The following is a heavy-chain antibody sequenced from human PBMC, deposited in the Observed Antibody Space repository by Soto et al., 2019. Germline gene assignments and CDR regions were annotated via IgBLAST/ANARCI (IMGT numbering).Heavy chain of an antibody. CDR1: GDSVSSNSVV. D-gene: IGHD2-15*01. V-gene: IGHV6-1*01. CDR2: TYYRSQWHY. CDR3: VRLVGNRWLDY. Sequence: QVQLQQSGPGLVKPSQTLSLTCAIYGDSVSSNSVVWNWIRQSPSRGLEWLGRTYYRSQWHYEXAXFXQCXIRIDPDTSKNQVSLQLDSVSPEDSAVYYCVRLVGNRWLDYWGQGTLVTVSS. J-gene: IGHJ4*02.